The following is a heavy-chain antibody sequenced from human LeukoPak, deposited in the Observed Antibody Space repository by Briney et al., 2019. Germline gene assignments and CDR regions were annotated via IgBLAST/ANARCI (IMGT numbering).Heavy chain of an antibody. CDR3: AREGAGLDY. V-gene: IGHV3-30*04. CDR2: ISYDGSNK. CDR1: GFTFSSYA. J-gene: IGHJ4*02. Sequence: PGGSLRLSCAASGFTFSSYAMHWVRQAPGKGLEWVAVISYDGSNKYYADSVKGRFTISRDNSKNTLYLQMNSLRAEDTAVYYCAREGAGLDYWGQGTLVTVSS. D-gene: IGHD3-16*01.